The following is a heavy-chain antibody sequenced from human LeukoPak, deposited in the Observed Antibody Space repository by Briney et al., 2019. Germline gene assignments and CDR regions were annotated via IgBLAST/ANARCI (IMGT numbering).Heavy chain of an antibody. V-gene: IGHV3-23*01. J-gene: IGHJ4*02. CDR3: AKAAYGSKSYYDPFDY. D-gene: IGHD3-10*01. CDR1: GFTFSSYG. CDR2: ISGSGDRT. Sequence: PGGSLRLSCAASGFTFSSYGMSWVRQAPGKGLEWVSVISGSGDRTYYADSVKGRFTISRDNSKNTLYLQMNSLRAEDTAVYYCAKAAYGSKSYYDPFDYWGQGTLVTVSS.